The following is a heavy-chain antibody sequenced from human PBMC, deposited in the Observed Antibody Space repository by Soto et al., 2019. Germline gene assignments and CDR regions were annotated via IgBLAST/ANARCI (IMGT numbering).Heavy chain of an antibody. CDR1: GGTFSSYA. V-gene: IGHV1-69*13. D-gene: IGHD5-12*01. CDR3: ARDTSVGGYDYRGMDV. CDR2: IIPIFGTS. Sequence: SVKVSCKASGGTFSSYAISWVRQAPGQGLEWMGGIIPIFGTSNYAQKFQGRVTITADESTSTAYMELSSLRSEDTAVYYCARDTSVGGYDYRGMDVWGQGTTVTVSS. J-gene: IGHJ6*02.